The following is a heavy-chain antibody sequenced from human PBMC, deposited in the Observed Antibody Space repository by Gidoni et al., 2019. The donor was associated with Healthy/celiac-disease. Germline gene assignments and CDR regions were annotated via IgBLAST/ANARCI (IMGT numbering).Heavy chain of an antibody. Sequence: QLQLQESGPGLVKPSVTLSLTCTVPGGSISSSSYDWGWVRQPQGEGLEWIGGIYFSWSTYYNPSLNSRVAISVDTSKIQFSLKRSAVTAADTAVYYCARHLNAFDIWGQGTMVTVSS. J-gene: IGHJ3*02. CDR2: IYFSWST. V-gene: IGHV4-39*01. CDR3: ARHLNAFDI. CDR1: GGSISSSSYD.